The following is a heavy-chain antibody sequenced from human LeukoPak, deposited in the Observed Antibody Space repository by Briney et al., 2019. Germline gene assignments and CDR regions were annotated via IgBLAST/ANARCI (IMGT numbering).Heavy chain of an antibody. D-gene: IGHD3-10*01. CDR2: ISHSSSGT. Sequence: GESLRLSCVGSGFTFSSYAMSWVRQAPGKGLEWVSAISHSSSGTYYVDSVKGRFTITRDNSKNTLYMQMNSLRAEDTAVYYCAKAVRFGRSYYYYGMDVWGQGTTVTVSS. CDR3: AKAVRFGRSYYYYGMDV. CDR1: GFTFSSYA. V-gene: IGHV3-23*01. J-gene: IGHJ6*02.